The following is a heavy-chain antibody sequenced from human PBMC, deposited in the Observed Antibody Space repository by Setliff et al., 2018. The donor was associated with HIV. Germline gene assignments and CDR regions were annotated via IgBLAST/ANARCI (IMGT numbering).Heavy chain of an antibody. CDR1: GTSLSSSDFY. D-gene: IGHD3-3*01. Sequence: SETLSLTCSVSGTSLSSSDFYWGWIRQPPGKGLEWIGNIYYSETTYYNSSLKSRVTISVDTSKNQFSLKLSSVTAADTAVYYCARGNYYNLWADPFDFWGQGTLVTVSS. CDR2: IYYSETT. CDR3: ARGNYYNLWADPFDF. J-gene: IGHJ5*01. V-gene: IGHV4-39*07.